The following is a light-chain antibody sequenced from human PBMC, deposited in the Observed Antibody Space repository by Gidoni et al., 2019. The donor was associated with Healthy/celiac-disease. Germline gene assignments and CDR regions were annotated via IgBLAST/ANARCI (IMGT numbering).Light chain of an antibody. V-gene: IGLV1-47*01. CDR1: SSNIGSNY. CDR3: AAWDDSLSGWV. CDR2: RNN. Sequence: QSVLTPPPPASGTPGQRVTLSCSGSSSNIGSNYVYWYQQLPGTAPKLLIHRNNQRPSGVPDRFSGSKSGTSASLAISGLRSEDEADYYCAAWDDSLSGWVFGGGTKLTVL. J-gene: IGLJ3*02.